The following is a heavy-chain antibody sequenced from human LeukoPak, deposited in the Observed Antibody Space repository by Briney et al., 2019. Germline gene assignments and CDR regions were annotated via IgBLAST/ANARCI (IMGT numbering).Heavy chain of an antibody. Sequence: SVKVSCKASGGTFSSYAISWVRQAPGQGLEWMGRIIPTLGIANYAQKFQGRVTITADKSTSTAYMELSSLRSEDTAVYYCARGKAAAAYDYWGQGTLVTVSS. CDR2: IIPTLGIA. V-gene: IGHV1-69*04. J-gene: IGHJ4*02. D-gene: IGHD6-13*01. CDR3: ARGKAAAAYDY. CDR1: GGTFSSYA.